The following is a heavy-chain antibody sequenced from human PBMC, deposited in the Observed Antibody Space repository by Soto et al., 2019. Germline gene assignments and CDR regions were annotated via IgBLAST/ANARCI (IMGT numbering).Heavy chain of an antibody. CDR1: GGSISSGGYY. J-gene: IGHJ6*02. D-gene: IGHD6-19*01. Sequence: QVQLQESGPGLVKPSQTLSLTCTVSGGSISSGGYYWSWIRQHPGKGLEWIGYIYYSGSTYYNPSLKSRVTISVDKSKNQFSLKLSSVTAADTAVYYCARVLRGIASGWYGSYGMDVWGQGTTVTVSS. V-gene: IGHV4-31*03. CDR2: IYYSGST. CDR3: ARVLRGIASGWYGSYGMDV.